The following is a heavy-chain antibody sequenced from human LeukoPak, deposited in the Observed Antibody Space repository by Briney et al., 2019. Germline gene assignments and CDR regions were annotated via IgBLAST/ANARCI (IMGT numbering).Heavy chain of an antibody. CDR3: ARDSHDICSGGSCYSHYYYYMDV. D-gene: IGHD2-15*01. V-gene: IGHV4-61*02. J-gene: IGHJ6*03. Sequence: PSETLSLTCTVSGGSISSGTYYWSWIRQPAGKGLEWIGRIYTTGSTNYNPSLKSRVTISVDTSKNQFSLKLSSVTAADTAVYYCARDSHDICSGGSCYSHYYYYMDVWGKGTTVTVSS. CDR1: GGSISSGTYY. CDR2: IYTTGST.